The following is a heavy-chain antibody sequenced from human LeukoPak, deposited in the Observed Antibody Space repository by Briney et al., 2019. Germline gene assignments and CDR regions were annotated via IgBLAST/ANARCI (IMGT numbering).Heavy chain of an antibody. Sequence: ASVKVSCKASGYTFTGYYMHWVRQAPGQGLEGMGWINPNSGCTNYAQKFQGRVTMTRDTSISTAYMELSRLISDDTAVYYCARGDCSSTSCYYYYYMDVWGTGTTVT. CDR3: ARGDCSSTSCYYYYYMDV. J-gene: IGHJ6*03. D-gene: IGHD2-2*01. CDR1: GYTFTGYY. V-gene: IGHV1-2*02. CDR2: INPNSGCT.